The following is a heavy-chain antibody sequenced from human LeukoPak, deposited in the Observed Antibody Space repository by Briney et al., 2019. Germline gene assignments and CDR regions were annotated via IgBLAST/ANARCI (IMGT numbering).Heavy chain of an antibody. Sequence: GGSLRLSCAASGFTFSSYAMSWVRQAPGKGLEWVSAISGSGGSTYYADSVKGRFTISRDNSKNTLYLQMNSLRAEGTAVYYCAKDPRVGSSTSRPFDYWGQGTLVTVSS. J-gene: IGHJ4*02. D-gene: IGHD2-2*01. CDR3: AKDPRVGSSTSRPFDY. CDR1: GFTFSSYA. CDR2: ISGSGGST. V-gene: IGHV3-23*01.